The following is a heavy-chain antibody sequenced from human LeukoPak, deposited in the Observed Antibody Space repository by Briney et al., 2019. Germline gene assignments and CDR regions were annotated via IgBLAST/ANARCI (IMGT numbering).Heavy chain of an antibody. J-gene: IGHJ6*02. D-gene: IGHD6-13*01. CDR3: ARLIYSRTYLDYYYYYGMDV. CDR2: MGAYNGKT. CDR1: GYTFTSYG. Sequence: ASVKVSFKASGYTFTSYGISWVRQAPGQGLEWMGWMGAYNGKTNYSQKLLGRRTMTTDTSTSTDYMELRSLRSDDTAVYYWARLIYSRTYLDYYYYYGMDVWGQGTTVTVSS. V-gene: IGHV1-18*01.